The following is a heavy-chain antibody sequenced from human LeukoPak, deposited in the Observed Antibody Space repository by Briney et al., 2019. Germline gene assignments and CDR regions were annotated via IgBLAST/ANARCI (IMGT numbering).Heavy chain of an antibody. D-gene: IGHD3-10*01. J-gene: IGHJ4*02. V-gene: IGHV3-21*01. Sequence: GGSLRLSCAASGFSFSSYSMSWVRQAPGKGLGWVSSISSSSSYIYYADSVKGRFTISRENAKNSLYLRMNSLRAEDTAVYYCARESVKYYYGSRGGNSNCDYGGRETLVTVSS. CDR2: ISSSSSYI. CDR3: ARESVKYYYGSRGGNSNCDY. CDR1: GFSFSSYS.